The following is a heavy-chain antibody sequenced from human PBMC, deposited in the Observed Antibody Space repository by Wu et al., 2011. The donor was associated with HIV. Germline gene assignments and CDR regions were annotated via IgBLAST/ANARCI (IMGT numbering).Heavy chain of an antibody. D-gene: IGHD2-2*01. Sequence: QVQLVQSGAEVKKPGSSVRASCKASGGAFSGFVINWVRLAPGQGLEWMGVFTPVFGTSTYAQKFQGRVTFTADKSTSTVYMDLSLKGDDTAVYFCARDRLGSSAIGAFDIWGQGTLVTVSA. V-gene: IGHV1-69*14. CDR2: FTPVFGTS. CDR1: GGAFSGFV. CDR3: ARDRLGSSAIGAFDI. J-gene: IGHJ3*02.